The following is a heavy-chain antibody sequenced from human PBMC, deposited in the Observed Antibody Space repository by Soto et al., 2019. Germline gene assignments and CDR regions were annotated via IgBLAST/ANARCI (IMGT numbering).Heavy chain of an antibody. Sequence: PSETLSLTCAVSGGSISSGGYYWGWIRQPPGKGLEWIGNIYYSGSTYYNPSLKSRVTISVDTSKNQFSLKLSSVTAADTAVYFCARLFTTTGSYDSWGQGTLVTVSS. V-gene: IGHV4-39*01. D-gene: IGHD1-26*01. CDR1: GGSISSGGYY. CDR3: ARLFTTTGSYDS. CDR2: IYYSGST. J-gene: IGHJ5*01.